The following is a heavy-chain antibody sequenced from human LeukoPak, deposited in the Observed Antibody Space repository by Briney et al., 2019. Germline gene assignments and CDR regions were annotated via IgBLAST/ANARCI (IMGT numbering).Heavy chain of an antibody. CDR2: ISTYNGNT. Sequence: ASVKVSCKASGYTFTSYGISWVRQAPGQGLEWLGRISTYNGNTHYAQKLQGRVTMTTDTSTSTAYMELRSLRSDDTAVYYCARSYDYYDSSGPTDYWGQGTLVTVSS. CDR1: GYTFTSYG. CDR3: ARSYDYYDSSGPTDY. D-gene: IGHD3-22*01. J-gene: IGHJ4*02. V-gene: IGHV1-18*01.